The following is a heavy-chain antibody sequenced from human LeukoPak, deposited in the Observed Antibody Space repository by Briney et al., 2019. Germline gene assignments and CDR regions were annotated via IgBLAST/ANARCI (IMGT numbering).Heavy chain of an antibody. CDR2: FDPEDGET. CDR1: GYTLTELS. CDR3: ATLGGIQLWEVNDY. V-gene: IGHV1-24*01. Sequence: ASVEVSCKVSGYTLTELSMHWVRQAPGKGLEWMGGFDPEDGETIYAQKFQGRVTMTEDTSTDTAYMELSSLRSEDTAVYYCATLGGIQLWEVNDYWGQGTLVTVSS. D-gene: IGHD5-18*01. J-gene: IGHJ4*02.